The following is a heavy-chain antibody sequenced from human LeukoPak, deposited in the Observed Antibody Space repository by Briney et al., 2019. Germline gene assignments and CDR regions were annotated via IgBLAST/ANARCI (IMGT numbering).Heavy chain of an antibody. V-gene: IGHV4-39*01. Sequence: SETLSLTCTVSGGSIRSTSYYWGWIRQPPGKGLEWLGSVHYSGSTYDNPSLQSRVTISVDTSKNQFSLKLISVTAADTAVYYCARRSTVAGRGRFDPWGQGTLVTVSS. D-gene: IGHD6-19*01. CDR2: VHYSGST. CDR3: ARRSTVAGRGRFDP. CDR1: GGSIRSTSYY. J-gene: IGHJ5*02.